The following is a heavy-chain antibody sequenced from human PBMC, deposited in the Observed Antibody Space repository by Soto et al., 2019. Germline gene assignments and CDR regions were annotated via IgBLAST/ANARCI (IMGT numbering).Heavy chain of an antibody. J-gene: IGHJ5*02. CDR1: DGSIRSRSDH. D-gene: IGHD6-13*01. V-gene: IGHV4-39*01. CDR2: IFYSGST. Sequence: SETLCHTCTVSDGSIRSRSDHRGRIRKPPGKGLEWIGNIFYSGSTYYNQSLKSRVTISVDTSKNQFSLKLSSVTAADSAVYYCARHQSHSSSYVDPWGQGTLVTVSS. CDR3: ARHQSHSSSYVDP.